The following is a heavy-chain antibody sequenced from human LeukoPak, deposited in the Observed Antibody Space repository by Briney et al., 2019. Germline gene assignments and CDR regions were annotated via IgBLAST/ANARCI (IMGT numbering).Heavy chain of an antibody. Sequence: SETLSLTCTVSGGSINSSSYFWGWVRQPPGKGLEWIGSIYYSGSTYYNPSLKSRVTISVDTSKNQFSLKLNSVTAADTSVYYCARHGVASSWYGYHFDYWGQGTLVTVSS. CDR1: GGSINSSSYF. J-gene: IGHJ4*02. D-gene: IGHD6-13*01. V-gene: IGHV4-39*01. CDR3: ARHGVASSWYGYHFDY. CDR2: IYYSGST.